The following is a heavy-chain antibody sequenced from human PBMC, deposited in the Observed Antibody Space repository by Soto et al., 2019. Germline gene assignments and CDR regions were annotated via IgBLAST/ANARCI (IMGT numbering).Heavy chain of an antibody. CDR2: ISDSGGST. D-gene: IGHD3-22*01. Sequence: RGSLRLSCAASGFTFSIYAMSWVRQAPGKGLEWVSAISDSGGSTYYADSVKGRFTISRDNSKNTLHLQMNSLRAEDTAVYYCAKDQSGDYYDSSGYVYWGQGTLVTVSS. CDR1: GFTFSIYA. CDR3: AKDQSGDYYDSSGYVY. V-gene: IGHV3-23*01. J-gene: IGHJ4*02.